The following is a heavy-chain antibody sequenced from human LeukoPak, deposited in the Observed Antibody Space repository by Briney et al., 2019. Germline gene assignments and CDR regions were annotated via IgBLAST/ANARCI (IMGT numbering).Heavy chain of an antibody. D-gene: IGHD3-10*01. J-gene: IGHJ5*02. CDR3: ARTSRINMVRGASGGDWFDP. CDR1: GYTFTGYY. V-gene: IGHV1-2*04. CDR2: INPNSGGT. Sequence: GASVKVSCKASGYTFTGYYMHWVRQAPGQGLEWMGWINPNSGGTNYAQKFQGWVTMTRDTSISTAYMELSRLRSDDTAVYYCARTSRINMVRGASGGDWFDPWGQGTLVTVSS.